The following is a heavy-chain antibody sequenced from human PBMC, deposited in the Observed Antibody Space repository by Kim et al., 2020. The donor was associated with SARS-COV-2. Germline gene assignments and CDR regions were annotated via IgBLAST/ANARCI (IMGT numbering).Heavy chain of an antibody. CDR2: ISYDGSNK. Sequence: GGSLRLSCAASGFTFSSYAMHWVRQAPGKGLEWVAVISYDGSNKYYADSVKGRFTISRDNSKNTLYLQMNSLRAEDTAVYYCARTSGSGYDWGGYWGQGT. J-gene: IGHJ4*02. CDR3: ARTSGSGYDWGGY. CDR1: GFTFSSYA. D-gene: IGHD5-12*01. V-gene: IGHV3-30-3*01.